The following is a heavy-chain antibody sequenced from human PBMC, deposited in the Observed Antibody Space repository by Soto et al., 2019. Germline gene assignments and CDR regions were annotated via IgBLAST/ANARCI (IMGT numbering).Heavy chain of an antibody. D-gene: IGHD3-3*01. Sequence: PGGSLRLSCAASGFTFSDHYMDWGRQAPGKGLEWVGRTRNKANSYTTEYAASLKGRFTISRDDSKNSLYLQMNSLKTEDTAVYYCARDLARSGYYGYYYGMDVWGQGTTVIVSS. J-gene: IGHJ6*02. CDR3: ARDLARSGYYGYYYGMDV. CDR2: TRNKANSYTT. V-gene: IGHV3-72*01. CDR1: GFTFSDHY.